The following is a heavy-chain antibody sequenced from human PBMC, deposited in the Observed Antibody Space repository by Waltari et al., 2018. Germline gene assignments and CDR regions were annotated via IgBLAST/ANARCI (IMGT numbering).Heavy chain of an antibody. V-gene: IGHV3-21*01. J-gene: IGHJ5*02. CDR2: ISSSSSYI. CDR1: GFTSSTYG. Sequence: EVQLVESGGGLVKPGGSLILSCPPLGFTSSTYGMNWVRQAPGKGLEWVSSISSSSSYIYYADSVKGRFTISRDNAKNSLYLQMNSLRAEDTAVYYCARPSFGAWGQGTLVTVSS. CDR3: ARPSFGA.